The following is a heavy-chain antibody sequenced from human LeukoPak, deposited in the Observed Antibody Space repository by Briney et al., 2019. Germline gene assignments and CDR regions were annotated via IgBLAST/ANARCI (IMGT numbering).Heavy chain of an antibody. J-gene: IGHJ4*02. V-gene: IGHV3-21*01. CDR2: ISSSSSYI. CDR1: GFTFSSYS. Sequence: GGSLRLSCAASGFTFSSYSMNWVRQAPGKGLEWVSSISSSSSYIYYADSVKGRFTISRDNAKNSLYLQMNSLRAEDTAVYYCARGVIAVAGSRFDYWGQGTLVTVSS. D-gene: IGHD6-19*01. CDR3: ARGVIAVAGSRFDY.